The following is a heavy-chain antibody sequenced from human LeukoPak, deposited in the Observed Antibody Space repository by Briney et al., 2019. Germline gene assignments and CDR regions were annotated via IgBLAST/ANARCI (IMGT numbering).Heavy chain of an antibody. CDR1: GFNFSSYA. Sequence: PGGSLRLPCAASGFNFSSYAMSWVRQAPGKALEWVSAISGSGGSTYYADSVKGRFTISRDNSKNTLYPQMNSLRAEDTAVYYCAKDTGGSSGGFDPWGQGTLVTVSS. V-gene: IGHV3-23*01. CDR2: ISGSGGST. J-gene: IGHJ5*02. CDR3: AKDTGGSSGGFDP. D-gene: IGHD1-26*01.